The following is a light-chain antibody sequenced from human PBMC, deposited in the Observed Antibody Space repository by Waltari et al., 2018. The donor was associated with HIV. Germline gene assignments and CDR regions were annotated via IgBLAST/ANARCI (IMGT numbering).Light chain of an antibody. V-gene: IGLV3-21*02. J-gene: IGLJ2*01. CDR1: NIGSKG. CDR3: QVWESRIEHMV. Sequence: YVLTQPPSASVAPGQRARITWSGNNIGSKGVHWYRHKPGQAPVLVVHDDSDRPSGIPDQFSGSKSGSTATLSISGAEVGDEADYYCQVWESRIEHMVFGGGTKLTVL. CDR2: DDS.